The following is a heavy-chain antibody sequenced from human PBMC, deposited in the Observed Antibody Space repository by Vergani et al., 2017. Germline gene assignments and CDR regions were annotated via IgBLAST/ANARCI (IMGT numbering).Heavy chain of an antibody. D-gene: IGHD2-21*01. J-gene: IGHJ6*02. CDR2: IKSTFDRGTT. CDR3: TTDPRYCGDGSCYWLRDHHYYGMDV. CDR1: GFSFRNAW. V-gene: IGHV3-15*07. Sequence: EVQLVGSGGGIVKPGGSLRLSCVASGFSFRNAWMNWVRRTPGKGLEWVGRIKSTFDRGTTDYAAAVKGRFTISRDDSKNTLFLQMNGLKTEGIGVYYCTTDPRYCGDGSCYWLRDHHYYGMDVWGQGTTVTVSS.